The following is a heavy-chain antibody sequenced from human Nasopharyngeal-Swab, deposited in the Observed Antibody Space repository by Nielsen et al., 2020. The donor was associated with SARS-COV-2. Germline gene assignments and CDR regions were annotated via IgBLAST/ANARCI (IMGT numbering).Heavy chain of an antibody. CDR3: ATVKSVAVPGAIGTYYFDS. CDR1: GYTLTGYY. CDR2: INPHSRGT. V-gene: IGHV1-2*02. D-gene: IGHD2-2*01. Sequence: ASVKVSCKASGYTLTGYYMHWVRQAPGQGLEWMGWINPHSRGTKYAQKFQGRVTMTSDTSINTAYMELRRLRSDDTAVYYCATVKSVAVPGAIGTYYFDSWGQGSLITVSS. J-gene: IGHJ4*02.